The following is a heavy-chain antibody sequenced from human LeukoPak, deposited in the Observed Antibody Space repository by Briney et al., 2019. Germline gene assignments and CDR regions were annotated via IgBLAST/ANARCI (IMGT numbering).Heavy chain of an antibody. CDR1: GFTFSNYV. CDR3: ARDQYDTWSRRGNFDS. CDR2: ISSNGATT. V-gene: IGHV3-23*01. J-gene: IGHJ4*02. D-gene: IGHD3-3*01. Sequence: GGSLRLSCTASGFTFSNYVITWVRQAPGKGLEWVTGISSNGATTYYADSVKGRFTISRDNSKKSLYLQMNSLRAEDTAVFYCARDQYDTWSRRGNFDSWGQGTLVIVSS.